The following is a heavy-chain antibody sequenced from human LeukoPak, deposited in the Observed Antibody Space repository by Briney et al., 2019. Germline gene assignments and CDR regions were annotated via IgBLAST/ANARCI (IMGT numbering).Heavy chain of an antibody. J-gene: IGHJ4*02. CDR1: GFTFNNYA. V-gene: IGHV3-23*01. CDR2: ICGNCGTA. Sequence: GGSLRLSCAASGFTFNNYAMNWVRQAPGKGLEWVSSICGNCGTAYYVDSVKGRFTISRDNSKNTLYLQMNSLRAEVTAVYYCAKHYCSDASCSVFSFDSWGQGTLVTVSS. CDR3: AKHYCSDASCSVFSFDS. D-gene: IGHD2-2*01.